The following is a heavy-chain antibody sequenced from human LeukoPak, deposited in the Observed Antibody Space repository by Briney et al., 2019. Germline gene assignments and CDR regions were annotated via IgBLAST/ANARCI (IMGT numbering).Heavy chain of an antibody. Sequence: ASVKVSCKASGYTFTSYGISWVRQAPGQGLEWMGWISAYNGDTNYAQKLQGRVTMTTDTSTNTAYMELRSLTSDDTAVYYCARFRAAAGTYYYYMDVWGKGTTVTISS. V-gene: IGHV1-18*01. CDR1: GYTFTSYG. J-gene: IGHJ6*03. CDR2: ISAYNGDT. D-gene: IGHD6-13*01. CDR3: ARFRAAAGTYYYYMDV.